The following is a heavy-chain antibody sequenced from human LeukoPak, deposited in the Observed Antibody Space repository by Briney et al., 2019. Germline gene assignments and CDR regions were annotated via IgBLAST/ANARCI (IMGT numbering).Heavy chain of an antibody. CDR2: ISSSGSYI. D-gene: IGHD3-10*01. CDR1: GFTFSSYS. V-gene: IGHV3-21*01. Sequence: GGSLRLSCAASGFTFSSYSMNWVRQAPGKGLEWVSSISSSGSYIYYADSVKGRFTISRDNAKNSLYLQMNSLRAEDTAVYYCARDLTDGSGMSDYWGQGTLVTVSS. J-gene: IGHJ4*02. CDR3: ARDLTDGSGMSDY.